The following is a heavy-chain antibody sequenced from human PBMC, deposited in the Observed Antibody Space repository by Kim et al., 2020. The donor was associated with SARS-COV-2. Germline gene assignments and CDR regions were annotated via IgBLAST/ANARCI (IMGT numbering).Heavy chain of an antibody. V-gene: IGHV4-34*01. CDR2: INHSGST. CDR3: ARGLYSSSWGMDV. J-gene: IGHJ6*02. CDR1: GGSFSGYY. Sequence: SETLSLTCAVYGGSFSGYYWSWIRQPPGKGLEWIGEINHSGSTNYNPSLKSRVTISVDTSKNQFSLKLSSVTAADTAVYYCARGLYSSSWGMDVWGQGTTVTVSS. D-gene: IGHD6-13*01.